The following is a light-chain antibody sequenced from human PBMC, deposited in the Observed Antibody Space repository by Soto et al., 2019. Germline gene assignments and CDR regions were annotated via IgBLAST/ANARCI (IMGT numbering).Light chain of an antibody. J-gene: IGLJ1*01. Sequence: QSALTQPASVSGSPGQSITISCTGTSSDVGGYEFVSWYQQHPGKAPKLMIYEVSNRPSGVSSRFSGSKSGNTASLTISGLQAEDEAYYYCGSYTGSIYVFGTGTKLTVL. CDR2: EVS. V-gene: IGLV2-14*01. CDR3: GSYTGSIYV. CDR1: SSDVGGYEF.